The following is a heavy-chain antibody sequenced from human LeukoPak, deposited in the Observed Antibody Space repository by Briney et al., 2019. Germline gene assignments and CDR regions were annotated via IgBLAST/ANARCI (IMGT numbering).Heavy chain of an antibody. V-gene: IGHV3-23*01. Sequence: GGSLRLSCAVSGLTVSSYAMTWVRQAPGKGLEWVSTIIGSAVNTYYADSVKGRFTISRDDSKNTVYLQMNSLRAEDTAVYSCAKYTSGTSYRGLDQWGQGTLVTVSS. J-gene: IGHJ4*02. CDR2: IIGSAVNT. CDR3: AKYTSGTSYRGLDQ. D-gene: IGHD3-10*01. CDR1: GLTVSSYA.